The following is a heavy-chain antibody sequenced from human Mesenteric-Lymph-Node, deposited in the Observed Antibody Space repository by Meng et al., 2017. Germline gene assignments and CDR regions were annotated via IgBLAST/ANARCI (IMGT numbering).Heavy chain of an antibody. Sequence: LSLTCAASGFRVSDNFLSWVRQAPGKGLDWVSVTYSSGKTDYADSVKGRFTISRDTSKNTLYLQMNSLRAEDTAVYYCAYIGRPAHCWGQGTLVTVSS. CDR2: TYSSGKT. CDR3: AYIGRPAHC. D-gene: IGHD2-15*01. CDR1: GFRVSDNF. V-gene: IGHV3-53*01. J-gene: IGHJ4*02.